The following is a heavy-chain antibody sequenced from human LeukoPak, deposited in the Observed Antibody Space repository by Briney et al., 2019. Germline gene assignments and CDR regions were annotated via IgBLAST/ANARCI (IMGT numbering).Heavy chain of an antibody. CDR1: GFTFSSYG. V-gene: IGHV3-30*18. Sequence: PGGSLRLSCAASGFTFSSYGMHWVRQAPGKGLEWVAVISYDGSNKYYADSVKGRFTISRDNSKNTLYLQMNSLRAEDTAVYYCAKDRELWFGDFTFDYWGQGTLVTVSS. D-gene: IGHD3-10*01. CDR2: ISYDGSNK. CDR3: AKDRELWFGDFTFDY. J-gene: IGHJ4*02.